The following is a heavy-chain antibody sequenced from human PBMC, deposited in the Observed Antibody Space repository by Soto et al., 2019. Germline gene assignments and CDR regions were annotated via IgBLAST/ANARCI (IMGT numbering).Heavy chain of an antibody. J-gene: IGHJ5*02. CDR2: ISSSSSYI. Sequence: GGSLRLSCAASGFTFSSYSMNWVRQAPGKGLEWVSSISSSSSYIYYADSVKGRFTISRDNANNSLYLQMNSLRAEDTAVYYCATGLTGEGPTSTSAKYNWFHPWGQATLVTVSS. V-gene: IGHV3-21*01. D-gene: IGHD7-27*01. CDR3: ATGLTGEGPTSTSAKYNWFHP. CDR1: GFTFSSYS.